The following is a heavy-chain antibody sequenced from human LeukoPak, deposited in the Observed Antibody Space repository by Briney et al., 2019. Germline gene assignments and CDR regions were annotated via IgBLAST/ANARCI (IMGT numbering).Heavy chain of an antibody. CDR2: IYSGGSP. Sequence: GGSLRLSCAASGFTVSSNYMSWVRQAPGKGLEWVSVIYSGGSPYYADSVKGRFTISRDNSKNTLYLQMNSLRAEDTAVYYCAREKPPYYDILTGYYKPPAGMDVWGQGTTVTVSS. CDR3: AREKPPYYDILTGYYKPPAGMDV. V-gene: IGHV3-66*01. J-gene: IGHJ6*02. D-gene: IGHD3-9*01. CDR1: GFTVSSNY.